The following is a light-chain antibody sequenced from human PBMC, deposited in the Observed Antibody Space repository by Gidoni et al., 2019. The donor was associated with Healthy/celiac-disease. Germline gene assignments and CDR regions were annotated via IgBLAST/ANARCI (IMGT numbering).Light chain of an antibody. CDR2: QDS. Sequence: SYELTQPPSVFVSPGQTASITCSGDKLGDKYACWYQQQPGQSPVLVIYQDSKRPSGIPERFSGSSSGNTATLTIRVTQAMDEADYYCQAWDSSTVVFGGGTKLTVL. CDR3: QAWDSSTVV. J-gene: IGLJ2*01. V-gene: IGLV3-1*01. CDR1: KLGDKY.